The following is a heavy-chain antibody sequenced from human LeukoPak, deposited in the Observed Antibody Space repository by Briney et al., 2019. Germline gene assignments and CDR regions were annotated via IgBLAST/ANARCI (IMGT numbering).Heavy chain of an antibody. CDR3: ARGGGYYYDSSGYSNWFDP. CDR1: GYTFTGYY. V-gene: IGHV1-8*03. D-gene: IGHD3-22*01. Sequence: GASVKVSCKASGYTFTGYYMHWVRQAPGQGLEWMGWMNPNSGNTGYAQKFQGRVTITRNTSISTAYMELSSLRSEDTAVYYCARGGGYYYDSSGYSNWFDPWGQGTLVTVSS. CDR2: MNPNSGNT. J-gene: IGHJ5*02.